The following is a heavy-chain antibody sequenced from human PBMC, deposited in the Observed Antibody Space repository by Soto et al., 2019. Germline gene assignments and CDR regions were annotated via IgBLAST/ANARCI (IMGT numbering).Heavy chain of an antibody. V-gene: IGHV4-30-4*01. CDR2: IDSSGST. D-gene: IGHD3-16*02. J-gene: IGHJ4*02. CDR1: GDSMNNGDYY. CDR3: ASRYLY. Sequence: PSETLSLTCTVSGDSMNNGDYYWSWIRQPPGRGLEWIGYIDSSGSTYYNPSLKSRLTMSVDMSKNQFSLRLTSVTAADTAVYYCASRYLYWGQGLLVTVSS.